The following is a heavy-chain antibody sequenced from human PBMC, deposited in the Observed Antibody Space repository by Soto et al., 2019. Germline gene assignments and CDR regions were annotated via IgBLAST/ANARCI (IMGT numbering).Heavy chain of an antibody. Sequence: GGSLRLSCAASGFTFSDYYMSWIRQAPGKGLEWVSYISSSGSTIYYADSVKGRFTISRDNAKNSLHLQMNSLRAEDTAVYYCARASRGKYYYYGMDVWGQGTTVTVSS. J-gene: IGHJ6*02. V-gene: IGHV3-11*01. CDR2: ISSSGSTI. D-gene: IGHD3-16*01. CDR1: GFTFSDYY. CDR3: ARASRGKYYYYGMDV.